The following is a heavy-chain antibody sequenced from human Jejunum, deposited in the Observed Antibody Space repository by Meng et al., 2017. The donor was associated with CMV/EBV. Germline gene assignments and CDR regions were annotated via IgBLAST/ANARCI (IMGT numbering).Heavy chain of an antibody. J-gene: IGHJ6*02. CDR3: ARGNDFRYGMDV. Sequence: SYAASGVSFSSATMNWVRQAPGKGLEWVSSISRGYTYYADSVKGRLTISGDNAKNSVYLQMNSLRAEDTAVYYCARGNDFRYGMDVWGQGTTVTVSS. D-gene: IGHD3-3*01. CDR2: ISRGYT. CDR1: GVSFSSAT. V-gene: IGHV3-21*01.